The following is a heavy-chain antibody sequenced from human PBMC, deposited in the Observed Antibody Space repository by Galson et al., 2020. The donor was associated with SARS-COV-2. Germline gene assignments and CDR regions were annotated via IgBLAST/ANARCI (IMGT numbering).Heavy chain of an antibody. D-gene: IGHD3-22*01. J-gene: IGHJ4*02. CDR2: IYYSGST. V-gene: IGHV4-31*03. Sequence: SETLSLTCTVSGGSISSGGYYWSWIRQHPGKGLEWIGYIYYSGSTYYNPSLKSRVTISVDTSKNQFSLKLSSVTAADTAVYYCARVRLYYYDSSGYQFDYWGQGTLVTVSS. CDR1: GGSISSGGYY. CDR3: ARVRLYYYDSSGYQFDY.